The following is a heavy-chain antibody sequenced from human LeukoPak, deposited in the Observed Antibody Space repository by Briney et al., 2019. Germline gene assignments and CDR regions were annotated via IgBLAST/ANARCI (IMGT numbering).Heavy chain of an antibody. D-gene: IGHD4-17*01. Sequence: PGGSLRLSCVASGFAFSTDGASWVRQAPGKGLEWVSSITARSDITYYGDSVRGRFTISRDNSKNTLYLQMSSLRAEDTAVYYCAFPTVPSGWDYWGQGTLVTVSP. V-gene: IGHV3-23*01. CDR3: AFPTVPSGWDY. J-gene: IGHJ4*02. CDR2: ITARSDIT. CDR1: GFAFSTDG.